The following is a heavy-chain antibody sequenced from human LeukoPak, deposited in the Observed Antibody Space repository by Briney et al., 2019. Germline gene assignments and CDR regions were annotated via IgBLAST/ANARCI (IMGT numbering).Heavy chain of an antibody. Sequence: SETLSLTCTVSGGSISTYYWSWIRQPPGKGLEWIGEIYHSGSTNYNPSLKSRVTISVDKSKNQFSLKLSSVTAADTAVYYCARGAGIAVAAHDYWGQGTLVTVSS. J-gene: IGHJ4*02. CDR1: GGSISTYY. CDR3: ARGAGIAVAAHDY. CDR2: IYHSGST. V-gene: IGHV4-59*12. D-gene: IGHD6-19*01.